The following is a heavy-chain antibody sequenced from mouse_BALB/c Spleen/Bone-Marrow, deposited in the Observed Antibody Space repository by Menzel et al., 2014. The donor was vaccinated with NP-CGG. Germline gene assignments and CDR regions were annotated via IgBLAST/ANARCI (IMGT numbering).Heavy chain of an antibody. CDR2: IYPYNGVT. V-gene: IGHV1S29*02. CDR3: TIYDY. Sequence: EVQVVESGPELVKPGASVKISCKASGYTFXDYNIHWVKQNHGRSLEWIGYIYPYNGVTGYNQKFKNKVTLTADISSTTAYMELRSLTSEDSAVYFCTIYDYWGLGTTLTVSS. CDR1: GYTFXDYN. D-gene: IGHD1-1*02. J-gene: IGHJ2*01.